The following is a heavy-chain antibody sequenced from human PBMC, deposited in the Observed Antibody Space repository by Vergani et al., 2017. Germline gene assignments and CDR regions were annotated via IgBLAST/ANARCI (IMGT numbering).Heavy chain of an antibody. CDR3: ARDLGGPFDY. V-gene: IGHV1-46*01. D-gene: IGHD2-15*01. Sequence: QVQLVPSGAEVKKPGASVTVSCKASGYTFTSYYLHWVRQAPGQGLAWMGIINPSGGSTSYAQKFQGRVTMTRDTSTSTVYMELSSLRSEDTAVYYCARDLGGPFDYWGQGTLVTVSS. CDR1: GYTFTSYY. CDR2: INPSGGST. J-gene: IGHJ4*02.